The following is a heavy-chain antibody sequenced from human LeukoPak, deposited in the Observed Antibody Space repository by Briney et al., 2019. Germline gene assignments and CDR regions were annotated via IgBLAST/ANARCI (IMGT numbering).Heavy chain of an antibody. CDR1: GFTFSSYA. D-gene: IGHD3-22*01. J-gene: IGHJ4*02. CDR2: ISGSGGST. CDR3: AKDLGRAMIADNFDY. V-gene: IGHV3-23*01. Sequence: PGGSLRLSCAASGFTFSSYAMSWVRQAPGKGLEWVSAISGSGGSTYYADSVKGRFTISRDNSKNTLYLQMNSLSAEDTAVYYCAKDLGRAMIADNFDYWGQGTLVTVSS.